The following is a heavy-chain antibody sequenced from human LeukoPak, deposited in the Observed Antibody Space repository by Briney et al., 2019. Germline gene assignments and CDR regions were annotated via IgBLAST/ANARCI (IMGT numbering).Heavy chain of an antibody. CDR2: IRYDGSNK. D-gene: IGHD6-19*01. V-gene: IGHV3-30*02. CDR1: GFTFSSYG. Sequence: GGSLRLSCAASGFTFSSYGMHWVRQAPGKGLEWVAFIRYDGSNKYYADSVKGRFTISRDNSKNTLYLQMNSLRDEDTAVYYCARAAGTYWYFDLWGRGTLVTVSS. J-gene: IGHJ2*01. CDR3: ARAAGTYWYFDL.